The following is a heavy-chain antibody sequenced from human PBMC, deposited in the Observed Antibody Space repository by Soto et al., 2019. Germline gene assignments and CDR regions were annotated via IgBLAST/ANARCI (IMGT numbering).Heavy chain of an antibody. J-gene: IGHJ4*02. CDR2: INHSGST. CDR3: ARGPLIAARLKPLDY. Sequence: SETLSLTCAVYGGSFSGYYWSWIRQPPGKGLEWIGEINHSGSTNYNPSLKSRVTISVDTSKNQFSLKLSSVTAADTAVYYCARGPLIAARLKPLDYWGQGTLVTVSS. D-gene: IGHD6-6*01. V-gene: IGHV4-34*01. CDR1: GGSFSGYY.